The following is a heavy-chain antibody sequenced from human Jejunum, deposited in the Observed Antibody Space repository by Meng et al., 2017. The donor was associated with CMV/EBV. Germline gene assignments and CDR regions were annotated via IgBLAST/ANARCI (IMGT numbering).Heavy chain of an antibody. Sequence: FTFSSNWMSWVRQAPGKGLEWVANIKQDGSDKYYVDSVKGRFTISKDNAKNSLYLQMNSLRAEDTAVYYCAKGVTSGSTYRAFDILGQGTKVTVSS. J-gene: IGHJ3*02. CDR1: FTFSSNW. D-gene: IGHD3-22*01. CDR3: AKGVTSGSTYRAFDI. CDR2: IKQDGSDK. V-gene: IGHV3-7*01.